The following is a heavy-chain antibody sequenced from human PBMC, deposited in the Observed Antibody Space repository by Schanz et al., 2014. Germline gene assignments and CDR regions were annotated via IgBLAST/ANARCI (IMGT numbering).Heavy chain of an antibody. Sequence: QVQLQESGPGLVKPSGTLSLTCAVSGGSISSSNWWSWVRQSPGKGLEWIGEIYHSGSTNYKPSLKSRFTISVDKSKNPSPLTLSSVTAADTAVYYCASARSSSWMGLYGMDVWGQGTTVTVSS. CDR2: IYHSGST. V-gene: IGHV4-4*02. J-gene: IGHJ6*02. D-gene: IGHD2-2*01. CDR3: ASARSSSWMGLYGMDV. CDR1: GGSISSSNW.